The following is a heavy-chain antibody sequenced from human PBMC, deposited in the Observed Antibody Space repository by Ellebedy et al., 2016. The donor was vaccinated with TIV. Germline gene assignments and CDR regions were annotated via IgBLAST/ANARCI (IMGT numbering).Heavy chain of an antibody. Sequence: GGSLRLSXAASGFTFSTYSMNWVRQAPGKGLEWVSYITSSSSNIYYADSVKGRFTISRDNAKNTLYLQMNSLRAEDTAVYYCLVPAVPGGYYGMDVWGQGTTVTVSS. CDR2: ITSSSSNI. CDR3: LVPAVPGGYYGMDV. V-gene: IGHV3-21*05. J-gene: IGHJ6*02. D-gene: IGHD2-2*01. CDR1: GFTFSTYS.